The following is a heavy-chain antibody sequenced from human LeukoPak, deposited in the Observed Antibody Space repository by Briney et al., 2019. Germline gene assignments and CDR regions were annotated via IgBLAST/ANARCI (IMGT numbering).Heavy chain of an antibody. V-gene: IGHV3-53*01. CDR2: IYSGGST. D-gene: IGHD3-22*01. CDR1: GFTVSSNY. Sequence: GGSLRLSCAASGFTVSSNYMSWVRQAPGKGLEWVSVIYSGGSTYYADSVKSRFTISRDNSKNTLYLQMNSLRAEDTAVYYCARGMNYYDSSGYYYPDYYYGMDVWGQGTTVTVSS. CDR3: ARGMNYYDSSGYYYPDYYYGMDV. J-gene: IGHJ6*02.